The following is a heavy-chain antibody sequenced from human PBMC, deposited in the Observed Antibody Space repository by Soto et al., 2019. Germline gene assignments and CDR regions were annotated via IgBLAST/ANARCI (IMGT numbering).Heavy chain of an antibody. Sequence: ETLSLTCTVSGGSISSSSYYWGWIRQPPGKGLEWIGSIYYSGSTYYNPSLKSRVTISVDTSKNQFSLKLSSVTAADTAVYYCASQGGTYDILTGYYFGYWGQGTLVTVSS. CDR1: GGSISSSSYY. J-gene: IGHJ4*02. V-gene: IGHV4-39*01. D-gene: IGHD3-9*01. CDR3: ASQGGTYDILTGYYFGY. CDR2: IYYSGST.